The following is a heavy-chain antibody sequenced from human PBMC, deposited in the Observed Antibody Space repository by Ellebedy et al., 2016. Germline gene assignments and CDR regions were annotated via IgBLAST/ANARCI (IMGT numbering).Heavy chain of an antibody. V-gene: IGHV3-66*01. Sequence: GESLKISCAASGFTFSSYSMNWVRQAPGKGLEWVSVIYSGGSTYYADSVKGRYTISRDNSKNTLYLQMNSLRAEDTAVYYCARDSGYATFDYWGQGTLVTVSS. CDR1: GFTFSSYS. CDR2: IYSGGST. J-gene: IGHJ4*02. D-gene: IGHD5-12*01. CDR3: ARDSGYATFDY.